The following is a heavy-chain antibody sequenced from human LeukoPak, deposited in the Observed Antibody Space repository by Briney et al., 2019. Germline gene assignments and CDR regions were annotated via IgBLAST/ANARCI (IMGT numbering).Heavy chain of an antibody. CDR2: IKQGGSEK. V-gene: IGHV3-7*01. Sequence: PGGSLRLSCAASGFKFSSNWMSWVRQAPGKGLEWVANIKQGGSEKYYVDSVKGRFTISRDNAKNSLYLQMNSLRAEDTAVYYCAREGPSVTPDYWGQGTLVTVSS. CDR3: AREGPSVTPDY. J-gene: IGHJ4*02. D-gene: IGHD4-17*01. CDR1: GFKFSSNW.